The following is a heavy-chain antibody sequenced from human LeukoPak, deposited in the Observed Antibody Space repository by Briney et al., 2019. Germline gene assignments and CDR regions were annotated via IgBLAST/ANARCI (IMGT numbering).Heavy chain of an antibody. D-gene: IGHD1-26*01. J-gene: IGHJ4*02. CDR3: AREGGSYGSFDY. CDR1: GGSISSGVYY. V-gene: IGHV4-31*03. Sequence: PSETLSLTCTVSGGSISSGVYYWSWIRQHPGKGLEWIGYIYYSGSTYYNPSLKSRVTISVDTSKNQFSLKLSSVTAADTAVYYCAREGGSYGSFDYWGQGTLVTVSS. CDR2: IYYSGST.